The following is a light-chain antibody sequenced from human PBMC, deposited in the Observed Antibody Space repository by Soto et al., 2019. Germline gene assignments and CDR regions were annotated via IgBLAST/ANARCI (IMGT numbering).Light chain of an antibody. Sequence: DIVMTQSPDSLAVSLGERATINCKSSQSVLYSSNNKNYLAWYQQKPGQPPKLLIYWTSTRESGVPDRFSGSGSGTDITLTISSLQAEDVAVCYCQQYYSTPWTFGQGTKVEIK. J-gene: IGKJ1*01. CDR3: QQYYSTPWT. CDR1: QSVLYSSNNKNY. V-gene: IGKV4-1*01. CDR2: WTS.